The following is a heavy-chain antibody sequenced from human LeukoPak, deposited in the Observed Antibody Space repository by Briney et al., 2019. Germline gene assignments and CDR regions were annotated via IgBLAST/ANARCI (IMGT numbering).Heavy chain of an antibody. CDR3: ARQHYYDTSGYYSWYFDY. CDR1: VGFISSHY. CDR2: IYYSGST. J-gene: IGHJ4*02. D-gene: IGHD3-22*01. Sequence: SETLSLTCTVSVGFISSHYWSWIREPPGKGLEWIGNIYYSGSTKYNPSLKSRVTISVDTSKNQLSLKLSSVTAADTAVYYCARQHYYDTSGYYSWYFDYWGQGTLVTVSS. V-gene: IGHV4-59*08.